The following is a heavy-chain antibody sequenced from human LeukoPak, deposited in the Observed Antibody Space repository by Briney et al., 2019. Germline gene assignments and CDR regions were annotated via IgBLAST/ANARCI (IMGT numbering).Heavy chain of an antibody. CDR2: ISGSGGIT. D-gene: IGHD5-12*01. J-gene: IGHJ4*02. V-gene: IGHV3-23*01. CDR3: ARKMRPDIVAEPVDY. CDR1: GFTFSSYA. Sequence: GGSLRLSCAASGFTFSSYAMTWVRQAPGKGLEWVSAISGSGGITYYADSVKGRFTISSDNSKKKLYLQMKSLRAEDTAVYYCARKMRPDIVAEPVDYWGQGTLVTVSS.